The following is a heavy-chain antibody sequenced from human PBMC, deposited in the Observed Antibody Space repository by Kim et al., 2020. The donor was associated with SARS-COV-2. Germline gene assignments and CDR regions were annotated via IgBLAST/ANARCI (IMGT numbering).Heavy chain of an antibody. J-gene: IGHJ3*02. D-gene: IGHD6-13*01. CDR1: GFTISGSA. CDR3: TRVPSYSNSWWDAFDI. Sequence: GGSLRLSCAASGFTISGSAMHWVRQASGKGLEWVGRIRSKSNNYATAYAASVKGRFTISRDDSKNTAYLQMNSLKSEDTAVYYCTRVPSYSNSWWDAFDIWGQGTMVTLSS. V-gene: IGHV3-73*01. CDR2: IRSKSNNYAT.